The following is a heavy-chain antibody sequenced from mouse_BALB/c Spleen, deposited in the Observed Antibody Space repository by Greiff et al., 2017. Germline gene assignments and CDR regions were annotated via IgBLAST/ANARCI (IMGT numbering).Heavy chain of an antibody. D-gene: IGHD2-1*01. Sequence: EVMLVESGGGLVQPGGSRKLSCAASGFTFSSFGMHWVRQAPEKGLEWVAYISSGSSTIYYADTVKGRFTISRDNPKNTLFLQMTSLRSEDTAMYYCARYGNYLFAYWGQGTLVTVSA. CDR3: ARYGNYLFAY. V-gene: IGHV5-17*02. CDR1: GFTFSSFG. CDR2: ISSGSSTI. J-gene: IGHJ3*01.